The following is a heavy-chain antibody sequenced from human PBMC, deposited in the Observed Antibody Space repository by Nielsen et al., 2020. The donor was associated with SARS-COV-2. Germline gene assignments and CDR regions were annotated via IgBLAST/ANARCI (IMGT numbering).Heavy chain of an antibody. V-gene: IGHV3-30*04. Sequence: GESLKISCAASGFTFNNYPMHWVRQAPGKGLEWVAVISYDGSNKYFADSVKGRFTISRDNSKNTLYLQMNSLRAEDTAVYYCAGHPYYYYGMDVWGQGTTVTVSS. CDR2: ISYDGSNK. CDR1: GFTFNNYP. J-gene: IGHJ6*02. CDR3: AGHPYYYYGMDV.